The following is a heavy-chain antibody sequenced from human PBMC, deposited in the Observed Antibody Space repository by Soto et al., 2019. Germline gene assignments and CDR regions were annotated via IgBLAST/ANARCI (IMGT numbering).Heavy chain of an antibody. V-gene: IGHV4-39*01. CDR1: GGSISSNTYY. D-gene: IGHD3-3*01. CDR2: IYYNGFT. Sequence: QLQLQESGPGLVRPSETLSLTCTVSGGSISSNTYYWGWIRKPPGKGLEWIGSIYYNGFTYYNPSLKSRVTMSVDTSKNQFSLRLSSMTASDTALYYCARKGDFWSGPGEFDPWGQGTLVTVS. J-gene: IGHJ5*02. CDR3: ARKGDFWSGPGEFDP.